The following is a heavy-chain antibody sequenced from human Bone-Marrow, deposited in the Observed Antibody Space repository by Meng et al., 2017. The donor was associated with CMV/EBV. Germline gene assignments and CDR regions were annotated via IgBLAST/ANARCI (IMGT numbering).Heavy chain of an antibody. CDR2: IYHSGST. Sequence: ESLKISCTVSGGSISGYYWGWIRQPPGKGLEWIGGIYHSGSTYYNPSLKSRVTISVDTSKNQFSLKLSSVTAADTAVYYCARDDKYYYGSGPFDYWGQGTLVTFSS. V-gene: IGHV4-38-2*02. CDR1: GGSISGYY. CDR3: ARDDKYYYGSGPFDY. D-gene: IGHD3-10*01. J-gene: IGHJ4*02.